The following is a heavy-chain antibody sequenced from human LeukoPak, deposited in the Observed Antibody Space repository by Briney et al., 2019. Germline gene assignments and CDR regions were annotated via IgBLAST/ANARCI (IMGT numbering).Heavy chain of an antibody. CDR2: IYYSGST. CDR1: GGSISSLTYY. Sequence: SETLSLTCTVSGGSISSLTYYWGWIRQPPGKGLEWIANIYYSGSTSYNPSLKSRVTISVDTSNNQFSLRLSSVTATDTAVYFCARSSSWYREFDYWGQGTLVTVSS. CDR3: ARSSSWYREFDY. D-gene: IGHD6-13*01. V-gene: IGHV4-39*01. J-gene: IGHJ4*02.